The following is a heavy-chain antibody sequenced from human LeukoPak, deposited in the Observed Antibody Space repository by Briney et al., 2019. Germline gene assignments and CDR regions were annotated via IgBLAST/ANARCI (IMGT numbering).Heavy chain of an antibody. D-gene: IGHD1-26*01. CDR3: AREENGYSGSYYISNFDY. V-gene: IGHV3-23*01. CDR2: ISGSGGRT. J-gene: IGHJ4*02. CDR1: GFTFSSYA. Sequence: GGSLRLSCAASGFTFSSYAMTWVRQPPGKGLEWVSTISGSGGRTYYADSVKGRFTISRDDSKNTLYLQMNSLRAEDTAVYYCAREENGYSGSYYISNFDYWGQGTLVTVSS.